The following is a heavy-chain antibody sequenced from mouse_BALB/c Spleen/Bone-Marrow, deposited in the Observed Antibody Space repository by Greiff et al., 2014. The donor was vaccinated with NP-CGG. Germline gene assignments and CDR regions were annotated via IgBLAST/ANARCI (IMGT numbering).Heavy chain of an antibody. CDR2: ISDGGGYT. CDR3: ARSGERYGAMDY. V-gene: IGHV5-4*02. CDR1: GFTFSDYY. J-gene: IGHJ4*01. Sequence: EVMLVESGGGLVKPGGSLKLSCAASGFTFSDYYMYWVRQTPERRLEWVATISDGGGYTYYPDSVWGRFTISRDNAKNNLYLQMSGLKSEDTAMYYCARSGERYGAMDYWGQGTSVTVFS. D-gene: IGHD2-10*02.